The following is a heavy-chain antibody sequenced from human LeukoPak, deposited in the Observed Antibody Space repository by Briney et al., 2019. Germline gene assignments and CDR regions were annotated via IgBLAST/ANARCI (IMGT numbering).Heavy chain of an antibody. Sequence: SETLSLTCAVYGGSFSGYYWSWIRQPPGKGLEWIGEINHSGSTNYNPSLKSRVTISVDTSKNQFSLKLSSVTAADTAVYYCARERLVRGVMTYYYDGMDVWGQGTTVTVSS. CDR2: INHSGST. CDR1: GGSFSGYY. CDR3: ARERLVRGVMTYYYDGMDV. J-gene: IGHJ6*02. V-gene: IGHV4-34*01. D-gene: IGHD3-10*01.